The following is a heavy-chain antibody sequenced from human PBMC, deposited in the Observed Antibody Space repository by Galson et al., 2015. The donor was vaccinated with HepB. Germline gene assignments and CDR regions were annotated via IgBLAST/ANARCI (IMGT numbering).Heavy chain of an antibody. Sequence: PLRLSCAASGFTFTNYGIHWVRQAPGKGLEWVAVIWYDGNSKQYADSVKGRFTISRDNSRNTVYLQMNSLRVEDTAVYYCVRDAKMDTGIDYMDVWGKGTTVTVSS. CDR2: IWYDGNSK. D-gene: IGHD5-18*01. V-gene: IGHV3-33*01. CDR3: VRDAKMDTGIDYMDV. J-gene: IGHJ6*03. CDR1: GFTFTNYG.